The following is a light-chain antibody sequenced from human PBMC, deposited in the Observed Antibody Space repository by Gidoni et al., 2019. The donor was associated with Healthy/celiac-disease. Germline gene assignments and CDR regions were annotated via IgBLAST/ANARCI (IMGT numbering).Light chain of an antibody. Sequence: IVLTQSPGTLSLSPGERATLSCRASQSVSSSYLAWYQQKPGQAPRLLIYGASSRATGIPDRFSGSGSGTDFTLTISRLEPEDFAVYYCQQYGSSPGTFGGXTKVEIK. CDR2: GAS. CDR3: QQYGSSPGT. V-gene: IGKV3-20*01. CDR1: QSVSSSY. J-gene: IGKJ4*01.